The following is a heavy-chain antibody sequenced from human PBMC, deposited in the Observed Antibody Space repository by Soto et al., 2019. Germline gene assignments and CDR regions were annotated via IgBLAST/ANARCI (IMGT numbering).Heavy chain of an antibody. CDR1: GFTFSSYS. V-gene: IGHV3-21*01. Sequence: PGGSLRLSCAASGFTFSSYSMHWVRQAPGKGLEWVSSISTSSSYIYYADSVKGRFTISRDNAKNSLYVQMNSLRVEDTAVYYCARDGRGYSYYFDYWGQGTLVTVS. CDR3: ARDGRGYSYYFDY. D-gene: IGHD5-18*01. CDR2: ISTSSSYI. J-gene: IGHJ4*02.